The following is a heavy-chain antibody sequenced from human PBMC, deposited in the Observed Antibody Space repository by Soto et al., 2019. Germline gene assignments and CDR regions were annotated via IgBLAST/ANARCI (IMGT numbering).Heavy chain of an antibody. V-gene: IGHV3-23*01. CDR2: ISGSGGST. CDR1: EFTFSSYA. CDR3: ATYSSYYYYGMDV. D-gene: IGHD6-13*01. J-gene: IGHJ6*02. Sequence: GGSLRLSCVASEFTFSSYAMSWVRQAPGKGLEWVSAISGSGGSTYYADSVKGRFTISRDNSKNTLYLQMNSLRAEDTAVYYCATYSSYYYYGMDVWGQGTTVTVSS.